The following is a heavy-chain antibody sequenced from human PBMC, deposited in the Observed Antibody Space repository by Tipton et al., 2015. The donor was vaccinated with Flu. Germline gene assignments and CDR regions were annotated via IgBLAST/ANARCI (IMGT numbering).Heavy chain of an antibody. CDR2: VNPFFGPP. Sequence: QSGAEVKKPGSSVKVSCKASGGTFDTYSITWVRQAPGQGLEWMGGVNPFFGPPQYAQKFQGRVTIDADDSTSTAYMELSGLRSDDTAVYYCARGRGPGLERLDYFYVGGGGAGTTVIVSS. CDR3: ARGRGPGLERLDYFYVGG. CDR1: GGTFDTYS. D-gene: IGHD3-10*01. J-gene: IGHJ6*03. V-gene: IGHV1-69*01.